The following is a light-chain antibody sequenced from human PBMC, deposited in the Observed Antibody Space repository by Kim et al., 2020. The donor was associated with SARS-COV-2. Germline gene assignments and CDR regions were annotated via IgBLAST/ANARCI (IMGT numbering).Light chain of an antibody. CDR1: QAIRNY. V-gene: IGKV1-16*02. CDR3: QQYDSYPLT. Sequence: VSVGDRCTITCRAGQAIRNYLAWFQQKPGKAPKSLIYAASNLQSGVPSKFSGSGSGTDFTLTISSQQPEDFATYYCQQYDSYPLTFGQGTKVDIK. CDR2: AAS. J-gene: IGKJ1*01.